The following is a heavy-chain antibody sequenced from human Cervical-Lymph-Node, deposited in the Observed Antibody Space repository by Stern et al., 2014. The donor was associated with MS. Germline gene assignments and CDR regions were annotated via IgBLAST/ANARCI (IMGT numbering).Heavy chain of an antibody. CDR2: ISRGGGST. CDR3: AKEGILVASFDY. J-gene: IGHJ4*02. V-gene: IGHV3-23*04. D-gene: IGHD6-19*01. Sequence: EVQLVESGGSLVQPGGSLRLSCAASGFTFSNYAMSWVRQAPGKGLEWVSAISRGGGSTYYADSVKGRFTISRANSTNSLYLQINSLRADDTAVYYCAKEGILVASFDYWGQGTLVTVSS. CDR1: GFTFSNYA.